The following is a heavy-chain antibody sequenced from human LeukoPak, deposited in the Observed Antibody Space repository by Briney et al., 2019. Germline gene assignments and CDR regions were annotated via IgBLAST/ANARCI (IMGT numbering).Heavy chain of an antibody. CDR3: ARRTFGGVIAY. J-gene: IGHJ4*02. CDR2: IYYSGST. D-gene: IGHD3-16*02. CDR1: GGSISSTDDY. Sequence: SETLSLTCAVSGGSISSTDDYWGWIRQPPGKGPEWIGSIYYSGSTNYSPSLKSRVTLSVDTSKNQFSLRLSSVTAADTAVYYCARRTFGGVIAYWGQGTLVTVSS. V-gene: IGHV4-39*07.